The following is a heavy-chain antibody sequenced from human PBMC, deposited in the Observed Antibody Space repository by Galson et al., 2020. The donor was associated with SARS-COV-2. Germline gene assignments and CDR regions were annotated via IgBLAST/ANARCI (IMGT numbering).Heavy chain of an antibody. V-gene: IGHV3-30*02. J-gene: IGHJ4*02. Sequence: GGSLRLSCAASGFTFSNYGMHWVRQAPGRGLEWVAFIRSDGSDKYYADSVKGRFTIFRDTSKNTLYLQMNSLRGEDTGTYYCAKELSTGGQGTLVTVSS. D-gene: IGHD4-4*01. CDR1: GFTFSNYG. CDR3: AKELST. CDR2: IRSDGSDK.